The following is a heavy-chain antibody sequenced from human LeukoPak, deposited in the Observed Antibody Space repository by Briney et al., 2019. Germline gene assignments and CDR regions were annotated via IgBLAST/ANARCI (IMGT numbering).Heavy chain of an antibody. V-gene: IGHV4-39*07. CDR1: GGSISSTSYY. CDR3: ARESVYYDILTGYYKGYYFDY. D-gene: IGHD3-9*01. J-gene: IGHJ4*02. CDR2: IYFSGST. Sequence: SETLSLTCTVSGGSISSTSYYWGWIRQPPGKGLEWIGSIYFSGSTYYNPSLKSRVTISVDTSKHQFSLKLSSVTAADTAVYYCARESVYYDILTGYYKGYYFDYWGQGTLVTVSS.